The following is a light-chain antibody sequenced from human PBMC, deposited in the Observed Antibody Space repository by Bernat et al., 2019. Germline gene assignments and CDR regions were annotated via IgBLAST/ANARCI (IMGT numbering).Light chain of an antibody. CDR2: AAS. Sequence: DIQMTQSPSTLSASVGDRVTITCRASQNISSWLAWYQQIPGKAPKLLIYAASSLQSGVPSRFSGSGSGTDFTLTISSLQPEDFATYYCQQSYSTPRTFGQGTKLEIK. V-gene: IGKV1-39*01. J-gene: IGKJ2*02. CDR3: QQSYSTPRT. CDR1: QNISSW.